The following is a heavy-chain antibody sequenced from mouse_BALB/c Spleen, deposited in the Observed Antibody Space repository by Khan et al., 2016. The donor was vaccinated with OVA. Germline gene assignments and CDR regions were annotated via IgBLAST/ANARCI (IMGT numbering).Heavy chain of an antibody. D-gene: IGHD2-1*01. CDR1: GYTFTDYG. CDR2: INTYTGES. V-gene: IGHV9-1*02. Sequence: QIQLVQSGPELKTPGETVRISCKASGYTFTDYGVNWVKQAPGKGLMWMGWINTYTGESTYVADFKGRFAFSLETSASNAHLYIYNLKNEGMTTSFCARSRCNYLLDLWGQGTTLTVSS. J-gene: IGHJ2*01. CDR3: ARSRCNYLLDL.